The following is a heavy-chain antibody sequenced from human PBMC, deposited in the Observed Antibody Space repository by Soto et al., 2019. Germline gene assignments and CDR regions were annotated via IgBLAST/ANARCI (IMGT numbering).Heavy chain of an antibody. CDR1: GFTFSNYG. CDR3: AKDPNSSGWYGYYYYYYMDV. Sequence: GGSLRLSCAAPGFTFSNYGMHWVRQAPGKGLEWVAVISYDGSNKYYADSVKGRFIISRDNSKNTLYLQMNSLRAEDTAVYYCAKDPNSSGWYGYYYYYYMDVWGKGTTVTVSS. CDR2: ISYDGSNK. J-gene: IGHJ6*03. V-gene: IGHV3-30*18. D-gene: IGHD6-19*01.